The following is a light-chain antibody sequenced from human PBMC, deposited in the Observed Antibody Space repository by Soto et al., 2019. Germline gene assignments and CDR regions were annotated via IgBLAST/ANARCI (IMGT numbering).Light chain of an antibody. CDR1: SNDVGGYKY. CDR2: DVS. V-gene: IGLV2-14*03. Sequence: QSALTQPASVSGSPGQSITISCTGTSNDVGGYKYVSWYQQHPGKAPKLMIYDVSNRPSGVSNRFSGSKSGNTASLTISGLQAEDEADYYCSSYTSSITLVFGGGTKLTVL. CDR3: SSYTSSITLV. J-gene: IGLJ2*01.